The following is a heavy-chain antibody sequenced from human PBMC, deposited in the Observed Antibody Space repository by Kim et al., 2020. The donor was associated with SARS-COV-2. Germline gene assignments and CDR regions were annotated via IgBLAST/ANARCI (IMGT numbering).Heavy chain of an antibody. Sequence: SQTLSLTFVISGDSVSSNSAAWSWIRQSPSRGLEWLGRTYYRFKWSNDYAVSVKSRITVNPDTSKNQFSLQLSSVTPEDTAVYYCARGRNFAFDYWGQGTLVTVSS. J-gene: IGHJ4*02. CDR3: ARGRNFAFDY. V-gene: IGHV6-1*01. D-gene: IGHD1-7*01. CDR2: TYYRFKWSN. CDR1: GDSVSSNSAA.